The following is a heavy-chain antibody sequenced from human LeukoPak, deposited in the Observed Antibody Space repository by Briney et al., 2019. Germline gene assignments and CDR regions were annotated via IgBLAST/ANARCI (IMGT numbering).Heavy chain of an antibody. CDR2: IYYSGST. V-gene: IGHV4-59*01. D-gene: IGHD3-16*02. J-gene: IGHJ4*02. Sequence: SETLSLTCTVSGGSISSYYWSWLRQPPGKGLEWIGYIYYSGSTNYNPSLKSRVTISVDTSKNQFSLKLSSVTAADTAVYYCARVSPVIYYFDYWGQGTLVTVSS. CDR1: GGSISSYY. CDR3: ARVSPVIYYFDY.